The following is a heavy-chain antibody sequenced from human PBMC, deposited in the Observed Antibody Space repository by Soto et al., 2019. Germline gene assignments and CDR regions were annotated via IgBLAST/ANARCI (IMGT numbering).Heavy chain of an antibody. CDR2: ISGSGGST. CDR1: GFTVSSYA. V-gene: IGHV3-23*01. Sequence: EVPLLESGGGLVQPGVSLRLSWAASGFTVSSYAMSWVRQAPGKGLEWVSAISGSGGSTYYADSVKGRFTISSDNSKNTLYLQMNSLRAEDTAVYYCAKEDRWLQNPGGAPDYWGQVTRVTVSS. J-gene: IGHJ4*02. CDR3: AKEDRWLQNPGGAPDY. D-gene: IGHD5-12*01.